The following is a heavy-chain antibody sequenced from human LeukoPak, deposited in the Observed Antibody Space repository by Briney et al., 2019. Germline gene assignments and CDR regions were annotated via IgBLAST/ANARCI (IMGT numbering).Heavy chain of an antibody. CDR3: AKIGGYDYGSHFAQ. D-gene: IGHD5-18*01. J-gene: IGHJ4*02. CDR1: GFTFSTYG. CDR2: ISGSGSNT. Sequence: GGSLRLSCTTSGFTFSTYGMAWVRQAPGKGLEWVSGISGSGSNTNYADSVKGRLSISRDNSNNTLYLQMDSLRAEDTAVYFCAKIGGYDYGSHFAQWSQGTLVTVSS. V-gene: IGHV3-23*01.